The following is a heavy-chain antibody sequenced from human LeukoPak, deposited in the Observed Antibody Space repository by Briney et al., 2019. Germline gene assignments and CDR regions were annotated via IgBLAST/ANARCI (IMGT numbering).Heavy chain of an antibody. V-gene: IGHV4-59*01. CDR2: IFYSGST. CDR1: GGSISSFY. J-gene: IGHJ4*02. CDR3: ARGVVAAPTNFDY. Sequence: SETLSLTCTVSGGSISSFYWSWIRQPPGKQLEWIGYIFYSGSTNYNPSLKSRVTLSVDTSQNQFSLKLSSVTAADTAVYYCARGVVAAPTNFDYWGQGTLVTVSS. D-gene: IGHD2-15*01.